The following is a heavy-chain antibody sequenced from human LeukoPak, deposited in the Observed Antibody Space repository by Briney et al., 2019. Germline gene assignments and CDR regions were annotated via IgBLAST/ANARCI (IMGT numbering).Heavy chain of an antibody. D-gene: IGHD3-3*01. V-gene: IGHV3-23*01. CDR2: ISGSGGST. J-gene: IGHJ4*02. CDR3: AKEYYDFWSGYPHDY. Sequence: GGSLRLSCAASGLTFSTYGMSWVRQTPGKGLEWVSVISGSGGSTYYADSVKGRFTISRDNSKNTLYLQMNSLRAEDTAIYYCAKEYYDFWSGYPHDYWGQGTLVTVSS. CDR1: GLTFSTYG.